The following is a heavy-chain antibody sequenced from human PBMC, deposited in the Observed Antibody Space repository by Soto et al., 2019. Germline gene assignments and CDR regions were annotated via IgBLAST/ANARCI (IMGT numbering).Heavy chain of an antibody. D-gene: IGHD3-10*01. V-gene: IGHV4-59*01. CDR3: ARGDYYGSGPGAYYYGMDV. J-gene: IGHJ6*02. CDR2: IYYSGST. Sequence: LCLTCTVSGGSISSYYWSWIRQPPGKGLEWIGYIYYSGSTNYNPSLKSRVTISVDTSKNQFSLKLSSVTAADTAVYYCARGDYYGSGPGAYYYGMDVWGQGTTVTVSS. CDR1: GGSISSYY.